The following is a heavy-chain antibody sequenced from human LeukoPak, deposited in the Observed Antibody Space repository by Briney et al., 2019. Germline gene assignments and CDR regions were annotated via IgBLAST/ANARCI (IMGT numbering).Heavy chain of an antibody. V-gene: IGHV4-61*02. CDR2: IYTSGST. CDR3: ARVGLTAMVTRRGYFDL. CDR1: GGSISSGDFC. D-gene: IGHD5-18*01. Sequence: SETLSLTCTASGGSISSGDFCWSWIRQPPGKGLEWIGRIYTSGSTNYNPSLKSRVTMSVDTSKNQFSLKLSSVTAADTAVYYCARVGLTAMVTRRGYFDLWGRGTLVTVSS. J-gene: IGHJ2*01.